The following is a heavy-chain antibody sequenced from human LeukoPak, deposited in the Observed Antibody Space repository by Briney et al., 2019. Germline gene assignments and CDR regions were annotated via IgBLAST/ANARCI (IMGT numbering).Heavy chain of an antibody. D-gene: IGHD6-13*01. CDR3: ARDRAAAGTNYYYGMDV. V-gene: IGHV1-69*04. J-gene: IGHJ6*02. CDR1: GGTFSSYA. Sequence: GASVKVSCKASGGTFSSYAISWVRQAPGQGLDWMGRIIPIFGIANYAQKFQGRVTITADKSTSTAYMELSSLRSEDTAVYYCARDRAAAGTNYYYGMDVWGQGTTVTVSS. CDR2: IIPIFGIA.